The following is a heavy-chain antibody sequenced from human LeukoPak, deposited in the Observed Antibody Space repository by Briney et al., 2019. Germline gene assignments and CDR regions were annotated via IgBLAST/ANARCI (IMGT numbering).Heavy chain of an antibody. CDR2: INHSGST. Sequence: SETLSLTCAVYGGSFSGYSWSWIRQPPGKGLEWVGEINHSGSTNYNPSLKSRVTISVDTSKNQFSLQLDSVTPEDTAVYYCARGGSGGRASDIWGQGTMVTVSS. J-gene: IGHJ3*02. D-gene: IGHD2-15*01. CDR3: ARGGSGGRASDI. V-gene: IGHV4-34*01. CDR1: GGSFSGYS.